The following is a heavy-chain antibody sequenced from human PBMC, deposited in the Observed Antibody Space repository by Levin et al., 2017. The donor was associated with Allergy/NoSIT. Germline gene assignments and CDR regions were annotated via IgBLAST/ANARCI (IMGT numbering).Heavy chain of an antibody. CDR3: ARRASSSWYVYYYGMDV. V-gene: IGHV5-51*01. D-gene: IGHD6-13*01. J-gene: IGHJ6*02. CDR2: IYPGDSDT. CDR1: GYSFTSYW. Sequence: HGESLKISCKGSGYSFTSYWIGWVRQMPGKGLEWMGIIYPGDSDTRYSPSFQGQVTISADKSISTAYLQWSSLKASDTAMYYCARRASSSWYVYYYGMDVWGQGTTVTVSS.